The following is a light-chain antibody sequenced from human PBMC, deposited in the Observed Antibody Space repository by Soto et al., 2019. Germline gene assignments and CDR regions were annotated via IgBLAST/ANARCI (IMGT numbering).Light chain of an antibody. J-gene: IGKJ1*01. Sequence: EIVLTQSPGTLSLSPGERADLSCRASQSVSSSYLAWYQQKPGQAPRLLIHGASNRATGSPDRFSDSWSGTDFTLTSTQLEPEVFAVYYCHQYGSPWTFGRRTKVEIK. V-gene: IGKV3-20*01. CDR3: HQYGSPWT. CDR1: QSVSSSY. CDR2: GAS.